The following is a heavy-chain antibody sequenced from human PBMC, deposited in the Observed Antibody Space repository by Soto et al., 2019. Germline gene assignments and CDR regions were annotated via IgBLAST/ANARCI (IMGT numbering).Heavy chain of an antibody. CDR2: IYYSGST. CDR3: ARGGVSSGYYYFPIDY. Sequence: PSETLSLTCTVSGGSISSGDYYWSWIRQPPGKGLEWIGYIYYSGSTYYNPSLKSRVTISVDTSKNQFSLKLSSVTAADTAVYYCARGGVSSGYYYFPIDYWGQGTLVTVSS. V-gene: IGHV4-30-4*01. J-gene: IGHJ4*02. D-gene: IGHD3-22*01. CDR1: GGSISSGDYY.